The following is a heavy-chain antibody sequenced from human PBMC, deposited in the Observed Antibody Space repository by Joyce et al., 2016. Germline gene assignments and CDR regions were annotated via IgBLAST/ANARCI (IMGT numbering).Heavy chain of an antibody. D-gene: IGHD2-8*01. V-gene: IGHV3-21*01. CDR1: GFTFSSYS. CDR3: ARSSYTNGIFDY. Sequence: EVQLVESGGGLVKPGGSLRLSCAASGFTFSSYSMSWVRQAPGKGLEWVSSLSSSSSYRKYTDSGKGRFTISRDNAKNSLYLQMNSLRVEDTAVYYCARSSYTNGIFDYWGQGTLVTVSS. CDR2: LSSSSSYR. J-gene: IGHJ4*02.